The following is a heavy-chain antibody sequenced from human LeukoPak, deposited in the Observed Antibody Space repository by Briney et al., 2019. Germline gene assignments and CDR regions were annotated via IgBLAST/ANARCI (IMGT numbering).Heavy chain of an antibody. CDR3: VKGESGYYSLGY. V-gene: IGHV1-46*01. Sequence: ASVKVSCKASGYTFTSYYMHWVRQAPGQGLEWMGIINPSGGSTSYAQKFQGRVTMTRDTSTSTVYMELSSLRAEDTAVYYCVKGESGYYSLGYWGQGTLVTVSS. J-gene: IGHJ4*02. CDR2: INPSGGST. D-gene: IGHD3-3*01. CDR1: GYTFTSYY.